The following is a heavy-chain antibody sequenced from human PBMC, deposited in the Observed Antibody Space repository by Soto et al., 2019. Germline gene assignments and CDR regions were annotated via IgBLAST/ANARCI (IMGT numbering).Heavy chain of an antibody. D-gene: IGHD3-16*02. Sequence: EVQPVQSGAEMKKPGESLRISCEGSGYSFTSYWISWVRQVPGKGLEWMGRIDPNDSYTNYSAAFQGHVTFSADKSISTAFLQWSSLKASDTAMYFCARHAVITSGGIIVSNWFDPWGQGTPVTVSS. CDR1: GYSFTSYW. J-gene: IGHJ5*02. V-gene: IGHV5-10-1*01. CDR2: IDPNDSYT. CDR3: ARHAVITSGGIIVSNWFDP.